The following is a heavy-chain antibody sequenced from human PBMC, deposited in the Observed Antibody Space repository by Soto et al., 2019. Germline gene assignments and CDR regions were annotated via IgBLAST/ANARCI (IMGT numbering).Heavy chain of an antibody. CDR1: GFTFSNYG. D-gene: IGHD1-26*01. CDR2: VSDGGGGT. CDR3: AAALWSTGSDSLGY. Sequence: EVQLLESGGGMVQPGGSLRLSCAASGFTFSNYGMSWVRQAPGKGLEWVSTVSDGGGGTEYADSVKGRFTISRDNSDNTLYLQMNSLRADDAAVYYGAAALWSTGSDSLGYWGQGALVTVSS. V-gene: IGHV3-23*01. J-gene: IGHJ4*02.